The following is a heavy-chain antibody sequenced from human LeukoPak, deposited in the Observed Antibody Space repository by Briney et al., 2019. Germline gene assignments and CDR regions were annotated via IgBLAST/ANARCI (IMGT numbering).Heavy chain of an antibody. CDR2: IWYDGSNK. Sequence: PGGSLRLSCAASGFIFSSSGMHWVRQTPGKGLEWVGIIWYDGSNKYYADSVKGRFTISRDNAKNTVYLQMNSLRVEDTAVYYCAKLLSGYDRFDYWGQGTLVTVSS. CDR1: GFIFSSSG. D-gene: IGHD5-12*01. J-gene: IGHJ4*02. CDR3: AKLLSGYDRFDY. V-gene: IGHV3-33*06.